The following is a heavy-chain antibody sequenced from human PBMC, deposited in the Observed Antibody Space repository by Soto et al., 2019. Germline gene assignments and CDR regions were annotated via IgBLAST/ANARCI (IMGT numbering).Heavy chain of an antibody. Sequence: PSETLSLTCAVSGGSISSSNWWSWVRQPPGKGLEWIGEIYHSGSTTYNPSLKSRVTISVDKSKNQFSLKLTSVTAADTAVYYYARHPPDSRTGFDYWGQGTLVTVSS. J-gene: IGHJ4*02. CDR3: ARHPPDSRTGFDY. CDR1: GGSISSSNW. D-gene: IGHD2-15*01. CDR2: IYHSGST. V-gene: IGHV4-4*02.